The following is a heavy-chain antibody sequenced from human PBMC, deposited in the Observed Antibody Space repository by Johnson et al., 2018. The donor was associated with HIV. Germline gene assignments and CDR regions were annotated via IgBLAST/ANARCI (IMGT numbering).Heavy chain of an antibody. V-gene: IGHV3-30*18. CDR2: ISYDGNNK. J-gene: IGHJ3*02. CDR1: GFTFSGYG. D-gene: IGHD4/OR15-4a*01. Sequence: QVQVVESGGGAVQPGKSLRLSCAASGFTFSGYGMHWVRQAPGKGLEWVAVISYDGNNKYYAESVKGRFTVSRDNSQNTLYLQINTLRTEDTAVYYCANLGDYSGLNGFDIWGQGTMVTVSS. CDR3: ANLGDYSGLNGFDI.